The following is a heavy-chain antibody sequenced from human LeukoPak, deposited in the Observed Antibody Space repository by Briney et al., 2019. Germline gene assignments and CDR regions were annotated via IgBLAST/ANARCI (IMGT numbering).Heavy chain of an antibody. CDR1: GFTFSSYW. Sequence: GGSLRLSCAASGFTFSSYWMSWVRQAPGKGLEWVANIKQDGSEKYYVDSVKGRFTISRDNAKNSLYLQMNSLRAEDTAVYYCARHQSPRADYGDTELDYWGQGTLVTVSS. D-gene: IGHD4-17*01. V-gene: IGHV3-7*01. CDR2: IKQDGSEK. CDR3: ARHQSPRADYGDTELDY. J-gene: IGHJ4*02.